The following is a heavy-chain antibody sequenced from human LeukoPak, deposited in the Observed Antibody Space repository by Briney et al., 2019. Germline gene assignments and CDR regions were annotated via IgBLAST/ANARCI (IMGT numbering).Heavy chain of an antibody. D-gene: IGHD5-24*01. CDR1: GYTFTSYG. V-gene: IGHV1-69*13. J-gene: IGHJ4*02. CDR3: ARSVATRPFYFDY. Sequence: SVKVSCKASGYTFTSYGISWVRQAPGQGLEWMGGIIPIFGTANYAQKFQGRVTITADESTSTAYMELSSLRSEDTAVYYCARSVATRPFYFDYWGQGTLVTVSS. CDR2: IIPIFGTA.